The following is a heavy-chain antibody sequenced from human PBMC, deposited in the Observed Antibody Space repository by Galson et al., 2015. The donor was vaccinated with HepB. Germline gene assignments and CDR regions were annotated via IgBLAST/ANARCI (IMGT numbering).Heavy chain of an antibody. V-gene: IGHV3-48*02. CDR3: VRGMTAPDF. CDR1: GFTFSSYA. J-gene: IGHJ4*02. CDR2: ISVGTST. Sequence: SLRLSCAASGFTFSSYAMTWVRLAPGKGLEWVSSISVGTSTYYAASVKGRFTVSRDNAKNSLYLQMNSLRDEDTAVYYCVRGMTAPDFWGQGTLVTVSS. D-gene: IGHD2-21*02.